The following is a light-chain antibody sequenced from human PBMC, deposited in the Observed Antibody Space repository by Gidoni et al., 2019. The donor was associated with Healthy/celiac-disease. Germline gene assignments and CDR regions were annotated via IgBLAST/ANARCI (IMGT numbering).Light chain of an antibody. CDR1: QSVSSSY. V-gene: IGKV3-20*01. CDR2: GAS. CDR3: QQYGSSPPLT. Sequence: EFVLTQSPGTLSLSPGERATLSCSASQSVSSSYLAGYQQKPGQAPRLLIYGASSRATVIPERFSGSGCGTDFTINISRLEPEDVAVYYCQQYGSSPPLTFGGGTKVEIK. J-gene: IGKJ4*01.